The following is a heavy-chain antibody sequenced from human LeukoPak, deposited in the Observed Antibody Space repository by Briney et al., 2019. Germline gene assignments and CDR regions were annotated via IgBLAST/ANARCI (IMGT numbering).Heavy chain of an antibody. CDR3: ARAVAGLPEGYYFDY. Sequence: PGGSLRLSCAASGFTFSSYWMSWVRQAPGKGLEWVANIKQDGSEKYYVDSVKGRFTISRDNAKNSLYLQMNSLRAEDTAVYYCARAVAGLPEGYYFDYWGQGTLVTVSS. CDR2: IKQDGSEK. CDR1: GFTFSSYW. D-gene: IGHD6-19*01. J-gene: IGHJ4*02. V-gene: IGHV3-7*01.